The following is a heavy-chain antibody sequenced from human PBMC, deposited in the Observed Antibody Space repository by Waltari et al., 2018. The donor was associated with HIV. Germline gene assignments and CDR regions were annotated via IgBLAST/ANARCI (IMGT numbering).Heavy chain of an antibody. V-gene: IGHV4-39*01. J-gene: IGHJ4*01. CDR1: RDSIAKSKKY. Sequence: QLQETNKGLEKNSKTQSIICNNTRDSIAKSKKYWRWIRQNPGRGLEWMGTIYYNGAASYNPSLKSRLTISVDTTKNQFSLKLRSVSVADTAVYYCVRPNRRGLVGGRRTDGGFVDYWGLGIRVIVSS. CDR2: IYYNGAA. CDR3: VRPNRRGLVGGRRTDGGFVDY. D-gene: IGHD2-15*01.